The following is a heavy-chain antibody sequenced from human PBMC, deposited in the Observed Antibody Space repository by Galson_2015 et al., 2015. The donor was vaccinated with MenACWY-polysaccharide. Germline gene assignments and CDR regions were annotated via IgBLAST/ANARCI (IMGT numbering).Heavy chain of an antibody. Sequence: LSLTCAVYGGSFSGYYWSWIRQPPGKGLEWIGYLHTSGRSNYNPSLKSRVTISLDTSKKEFFLKLSSVTAADTAVYYCVGELYQAPFGWFDPWGQGTQVIVSS. CDR1: GGSFSGYY. J-gene: IGHJ5*02. V-gene: IGHV4-59*01. CDR3: VGELYQAPFGWFDP. CDR2: LHTSGRS. D-gene: IGHD3-16*01.